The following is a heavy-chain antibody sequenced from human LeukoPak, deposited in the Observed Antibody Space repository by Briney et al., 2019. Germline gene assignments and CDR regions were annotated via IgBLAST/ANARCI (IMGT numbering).Heavy chain of an antibody. D-gene: IGHD4-17*01. CDR1: GFTFSDYY. CDR3: ARSGTTETLVFDY. Sequence: PGGSLRLSCAASGFTFSDYYMSWIRQAPGKGLEWVSYISSSGSTIYYADSVKGRFTISRDNAKNSLYLQMNSLRAEDAAVYYCARSGTTETLVFDYWGQGTLVTVSS. J-gene: IGHJ4*02. V-gene: IGHV3-11*04. CDR2: ISSSGSTI.